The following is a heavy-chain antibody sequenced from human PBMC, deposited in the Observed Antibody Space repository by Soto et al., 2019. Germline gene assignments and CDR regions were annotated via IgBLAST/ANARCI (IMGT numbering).Heavy chain of an antibody. D-gene: IGHD6-19*01. J-gene: IGHJ4*02. V-gene: IGHV4-59*01. Sequence: PSEDPSLTCSVSGGSISGSYWSWIRQSPGKGLEWLGYVYYTGSTNYSPSLRSRVSISVDTSKNEFSLRLSSVTAADTAVYFCARSVAVPGAHIDYWGQGTQVTVSS. CDR3: ARSVAVPGAHIDY. CDR1: GGSISGSY. CDR2: VYYTGST.